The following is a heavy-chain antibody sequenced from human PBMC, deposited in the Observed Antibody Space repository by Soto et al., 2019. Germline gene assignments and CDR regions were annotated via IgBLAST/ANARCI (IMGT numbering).Heavy chain of an antibody. CDR1: GGSIRSNDW. CDR2: IFHIGHT. J-gene: IGHJ6*02. Sequence: SETLSLTCVVSGGSIRSNDWWSWVRQTPGKGLEWIGEIFHIGHTNYNPSLKGRVTISLDQSKNQFSLKMTSMTAADTAVFYCARREYGMDVWGQGTTVTVS. V-gene: IGHV4-4*02. CDR3: ARREYGMDV.